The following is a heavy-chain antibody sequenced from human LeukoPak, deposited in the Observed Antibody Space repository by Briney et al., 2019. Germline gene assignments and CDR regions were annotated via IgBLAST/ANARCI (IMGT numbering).Heavy chain of an antibody. CDR2: IYYSGST. V-gene: IGHV4-31*03. J-gene: IGHJ4*02. Sequence: SQTLSLTCTVSGGSISSGGYYWSWIRQHPGKGLEWIGYIYYSGSTYYNPSLKSRVTISEDTSKNQFSLKLSSVTAADTAVYYCARAPTAMVTGEFDYWGQGTLVTVSS. D-gene: IGHD5-18*01. CDR3: ARAPTAMVTGEFDY. CDR1: GGSISSGGYY.